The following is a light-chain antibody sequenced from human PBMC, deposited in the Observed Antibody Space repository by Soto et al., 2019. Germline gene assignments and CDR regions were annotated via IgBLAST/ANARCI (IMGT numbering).Light chain of an antibody. Sequence: DIVMTQSPDSLAVSLGERATINCKSSQSVLSSANNKNYLAWYQQKPGQPPKLLIYGASTRASGVPDRFSGSGSGTDLTLTISSLQAEDVAVYYCQQYYGAPLTFGGGTTVEIK. CDR3: QQYYGAPLT. V-gene: IGKV4-1*01. CDR1: QSVLSSANNKNY. CDR2: GAS. J-gene: IGKJ4*01.